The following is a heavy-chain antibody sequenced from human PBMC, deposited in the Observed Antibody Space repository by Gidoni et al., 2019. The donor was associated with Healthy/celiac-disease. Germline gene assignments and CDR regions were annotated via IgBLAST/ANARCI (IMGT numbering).Heavy chain of an antibody. CDR1: GFTFSNAW. V-gene: IGHV3-15*01. D-gene: IGHD6-13*01. Sequence: EVQLVESGGGWVKPGGSLRLSCAASGFTFSNAWMSWVRQAPGKGLEWVGLIKSKTDGGTTDYVAPVKGRFTISRDDSKTTLYLQMNSLKTEDTAVYYCTTYSSSWYDLDFDYWGQGTLVTVSS. J-gene: IGHJ4*02. CDR3: TTYSSSWYDLDFDY. CDR2: IKSKTDGGTT.